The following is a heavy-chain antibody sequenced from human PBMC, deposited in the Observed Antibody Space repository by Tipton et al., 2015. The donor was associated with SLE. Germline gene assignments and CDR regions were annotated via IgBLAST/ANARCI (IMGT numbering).Heavy chain of an antibody. V-gene: IGHV4-34*01. J-gene: IGHJ6*02. CDR2: INHSGST. CDR3: ARAYYHYYGMDV. Sequence: TLSLTCAVYGGSFSGYYWSWIRQPPGKGLEWIGEINHSGSTNYNPSLKSRVTISVDTSKNQFSLKLSSVTAADTAVYYCARAYYHYYGMDVWGQGTTVTVSS. CDR1: GGSFSGYY.